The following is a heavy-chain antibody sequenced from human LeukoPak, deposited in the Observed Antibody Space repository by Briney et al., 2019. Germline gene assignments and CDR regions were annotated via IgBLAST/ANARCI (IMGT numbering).Heavy chain of an antibody. D-gene: IGHD5-18*01. J-gene: IGHJ4*02. CDR1: GYTFTSYG. CDR3: ARDINQGYSYGYEVGFDY. CDR2: IIPILGIA. Sequence: SVKVSCKASGYTFTSYGISWVRQAPGQGLGWMGRIIPILGIANYAQKFQGRVTITADKSTSTAYMELSSLRSEDTAVYYCARDINQGYSYGYEVGFDYWGQGTLVTVSS. V-gene: IGHV1-69*04.